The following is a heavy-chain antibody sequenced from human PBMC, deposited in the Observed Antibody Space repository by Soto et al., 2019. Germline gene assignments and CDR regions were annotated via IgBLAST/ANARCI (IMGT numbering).Heavy chain of an antibody. Sequence: GASVKVSCKASGYTFTSYGISWLRQAPGQGLEWMGGISAYNGNTNYAQKLQGRVTMTTDTSTSTAYMELRSLRSDDTAVYYCARGVTIFGNYGLDVWGQGTTVTVSS. CDR1: GYTFTSYG. CDR3: ARGVTIFGNYGLDV. J-gene: IGHJ6*02. CDR2: ISAYNGNT. V-gene: IGHV1-18*01. D-gene: IGHD3-3*01.